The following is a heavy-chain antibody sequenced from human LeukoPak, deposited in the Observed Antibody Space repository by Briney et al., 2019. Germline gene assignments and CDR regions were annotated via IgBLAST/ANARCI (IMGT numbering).Heavy chain of an antibody. D-gene: IGHD3-16*02. V-gene: IGHV3-21*01. CDR3: VSGNDPDSTWENYRLDAFDI. Sequence: GGSLRLSCAASGYTFSHYSVNWVRQAPGKGLEWVSSISSTSDYIYYADSVKGRFTISRDNTKSSLYLQMNSLRAEDTAVYYCVSGNDPDSTWENYRLDAFDIWGQGTTVIVSS. J-gene: IGHJ3*02. CDR2: ISSTSDYI. CDR1: GYTFSHYS.